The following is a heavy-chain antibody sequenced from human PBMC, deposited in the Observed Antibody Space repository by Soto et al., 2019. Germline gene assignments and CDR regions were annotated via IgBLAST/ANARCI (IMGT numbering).Heavy chain of an antibody. D-gene: IGHD5-18*01. CDR3: ARDFYGGYTYGPGDY. Sequence: EVQLVESGGGLVQPGGSLRLSCAASGFMFSAYWMSWVRQAPGKGLEWVANIHGDGGKIYYVDSVKGRFTISRDNAKRSLYLQMNSLRAEDTAVYYCARDFYGGYTYGPGDYWGHGALVAVSS. CDR2: IHGDGGKI. CDR1: GFMFSAYW. J-gene: IGHJ4*01. V-gene: IGHV3-7*01.